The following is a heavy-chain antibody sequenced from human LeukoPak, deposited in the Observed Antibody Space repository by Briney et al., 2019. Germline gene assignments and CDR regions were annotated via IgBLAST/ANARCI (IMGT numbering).Heavy chain of an antibody. Sequence: GGSLRLSCAASGFSFITSWMNWVRQAPGKGLEWVANIEPDGSAGYSVDSVKGRFTISRDNAKNSVYLQMNSLRDEDTAVYYCARGALRYSDYWGQGTLVTVSS. CDR1: GFSFITSW. J-gene: IGHJ4*02. CDR2: IEPDGSAG. CDR3: ARGALRYSDY. D-gene: IGHD3-9*01. V-gene: IGHV3-7*02.